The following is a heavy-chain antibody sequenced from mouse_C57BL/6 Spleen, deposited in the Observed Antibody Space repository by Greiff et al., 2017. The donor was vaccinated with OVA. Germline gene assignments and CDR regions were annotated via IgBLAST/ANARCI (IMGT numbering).Heavy chain of an antibody. CDR1: GFTFSDYG. CDR2: ISSGSSTI. D-gene: IGHD3-3*01. CDR3: ARGDGYAMDY. Sequence: DVQLVESGGGLVKPGGSLKLSCAASGFTFSDYGMHWVRQAPEKGLEWVAYISSGSSTIYYADTVKGRFTISRDNAKNTLFLQMTSLRSEDTAMYYCARGDGYAMDYWGQGTSVTVSS. V-gene: IGHV5-17*01. J-gene: IGHJ4*01.